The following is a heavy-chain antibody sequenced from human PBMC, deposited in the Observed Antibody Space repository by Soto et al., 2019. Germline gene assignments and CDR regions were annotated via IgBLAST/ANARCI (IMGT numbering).Heavy chain of an antibody. CDR2: IYYSASN. CDR3: ARFYFYDSSGQGGWFDP. CDR1: GGSISSSSYY. V-gene: IGHV4-39*01. J-gene: IGHJ5*02. Sequence: SETLSLTCTVSGGSISSSSYYWGWIRQPPGKGLEWIGSIYYSASNYYNPTLKSRVTISVDTSKNQFSLKLSSVTAADTAVYYCARFYFYDSSGQGGWFDPWGQGTLVPASS. D-gene: IGHD3-22*01.